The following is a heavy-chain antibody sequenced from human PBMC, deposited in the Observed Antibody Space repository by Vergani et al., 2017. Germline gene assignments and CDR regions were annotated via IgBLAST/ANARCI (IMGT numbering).Heavy chain of an antibody. CDR2: INTNGDYT. CDR1: GFSFTTYA. D-gene: IGHD1-1*01. J-gene: IGHJ1*01. Sequence: EVQLLESGGDLVQPGGSLRLSCAASGFSFTTYALSWVRQAPGKGLEWVSTINTNGDYTRYGDSVKGRFTISRDNSKSTLYLQMNSLRAENTAIYYCATKSCGTPGGQIGYFREWGQGTLVNDSS. V-gene: IGHV3-23*01. CDR3: ATKSCGTPGGQIGYFRE.